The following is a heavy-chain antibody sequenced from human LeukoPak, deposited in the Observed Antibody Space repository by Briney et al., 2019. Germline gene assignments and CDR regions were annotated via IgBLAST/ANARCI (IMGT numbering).Heavy chain of an antibody. CDR1: GGSISSSSYY. J-gene: IGHJ4*02. Sequence: SETLSLTCTVSGGSISSSSYYWGWIRKPPGKGLEWIGSIYYSGSTYYNPSLKSRVTISVDTSKNQFSLKLSSVTAADTAVYYCARRRVRGVRGYFDYWGQGTLVTVSS. V-gene: IGHV4-39*01. D-gene: IGHD3-10*01. CDR3: ARRRVRGVRGYFDY. CDR2: IYYSGST.